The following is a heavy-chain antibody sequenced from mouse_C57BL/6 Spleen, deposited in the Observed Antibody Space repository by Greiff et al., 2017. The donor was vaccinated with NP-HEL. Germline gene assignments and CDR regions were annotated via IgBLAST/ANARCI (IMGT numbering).Heavy chain of an antibody. J-gene: IGHJ3*01. Sequence: EVKLMESGPGLVKPSQSLSLTCSVTGYSITSGYYWNWIRQFPGNKLEWMGYISYDGSNNYNPSLKNRISITRDTSKNQFFLKLNSVTTEDTATYYCAREGQDYYGRFAYWGQGTLVTVSA. D-gene: IGHD1-2*01. V-gene: IGHV3-6*01. CDR3: AREGQDYYGRFAY. CDR2: ISYDGSN. CDR1: GYSITSGYY.